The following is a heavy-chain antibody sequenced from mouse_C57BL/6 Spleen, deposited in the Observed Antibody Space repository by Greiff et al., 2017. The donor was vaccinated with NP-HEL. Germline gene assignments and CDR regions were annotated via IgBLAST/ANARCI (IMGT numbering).Heavy chain of an antibody. Sequence: QVQLQQPGTELVKPGASVKLSCKASGYTFTSYWMHWVKQRPGQGLEWIGNINPSNGGTNYNEKFKSKATLTVDKSASTAYMQLSSLTSEDSAVYYWARSGIYYGSSYGFDDWGQGTTLTVSS. CDR2: INPSNGGT. V-gene: IGHV1-53*01. CDR1: GYTFTSYW. D-gene: IGHD1-1*01. CDR3: ARSGIYYGSSYGFDD. J-gene: IGHJ2*01.